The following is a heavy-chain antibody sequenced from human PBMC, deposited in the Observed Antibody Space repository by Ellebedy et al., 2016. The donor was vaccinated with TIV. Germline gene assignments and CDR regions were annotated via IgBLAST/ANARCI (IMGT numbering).Heavy chain of an antibody. Sequence: ASVKVSCXASGYTFTSYYMHWVRQAPGQGLEWMGIINPSGGSTSYAQKFQGRVTMTRDTSTSTVYMELSSLRSEDTAVYYCARDLCATSGYSSSWRAAVSPLTPGYWGQGTLVTVSS. CDR2: INPSGGST. V-gene: IGHV1-46*01. CDR3: ARDLCATSGYSSSWRAAVSPLTPGY. CDR1: GYTFTSYY. D-gene: IGHD6-13*01. J-gene: IGHJ4*02.